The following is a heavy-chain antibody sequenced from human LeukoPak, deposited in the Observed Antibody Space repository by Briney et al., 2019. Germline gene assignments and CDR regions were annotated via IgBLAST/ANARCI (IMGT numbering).Heavy chain of an antibody. Sequence: SETLSLTCTVSGGSISSGGYYWSWIRQHPGKGLEWIGYIYYSGSTYYNPSLKSRVTISVDTSKNQFSLKLSSVTAAGTAVYYCAREHMHLRWFDPWGQGTLVTVSS. V-gene: IGHV4-31*03. CDR2: IYYSGST. CDR3: AREHMHLRWFDP. J-gene: IGHJ5*02. D-gene: IGHD2-2*01. CDR1: GGSISSGGYY.